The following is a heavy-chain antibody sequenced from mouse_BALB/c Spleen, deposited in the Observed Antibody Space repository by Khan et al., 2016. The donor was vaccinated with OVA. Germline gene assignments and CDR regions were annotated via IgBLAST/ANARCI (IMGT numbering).Heavy chain of an antibody. D-gene: IGHD1-1*02. CDR2: ISTNYGAA. CDR3: VRGGKFAY. V-gene: IGHV1S137*01. CDR1: GYTFTDYA. J-gene: IGHJ3*01. Sequence: QVQLQQSGAELVRPGVSVKISCKASGYTFTDYAMHWVKQRHAKSLEWIGVISTNYGAADYNQKFQGKASMTVDRSSSTVYMELARVTSEDSAIYYYVRGGKFAYWGQGTLVTVSA.